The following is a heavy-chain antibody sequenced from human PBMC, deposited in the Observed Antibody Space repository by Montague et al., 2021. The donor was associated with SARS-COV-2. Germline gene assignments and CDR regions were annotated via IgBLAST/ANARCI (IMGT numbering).Heavy chain of an antibody. J-gene: IGHJ5*02. CDR1: GGSISTYY. Sequence: SETLSLTCSVSGGSISTYYWTWIRQPPGKGLEWLAYLYYSGSTNYNPSLKSRVTISVDTSKNELSLKLSSVTAADTAVYFCAGHPFKGPWDPRPFDPWGQGALVIVSS. V-gene: IGHV4-59*08. D-gene: IGHD1-1*01. CDR2: LYYSGST. CDR3: AGHPFKGPWDPRPFDP.